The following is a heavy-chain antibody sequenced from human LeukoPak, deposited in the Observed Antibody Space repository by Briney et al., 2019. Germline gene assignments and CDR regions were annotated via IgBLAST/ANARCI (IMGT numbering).Heavy chain of an antibody. V-gene: IGHV3-15*01. CDR1: GFSFSNAW. CDR3: TRENYETYY. Sequence: PGGSLRLSCGAFGFSFSNAWMNWVRQAPGKGLEWVGRIKRRTDGGTTDYAAPVKGRFTISREESKDTLYLQMNSLKTEDTAVYYCTRENYETYYWGQGTLVTVSS. CDR2: IKRRTDGGTT. J-gene: IGHJ4*02. D-gene: IGHD3-3*01.